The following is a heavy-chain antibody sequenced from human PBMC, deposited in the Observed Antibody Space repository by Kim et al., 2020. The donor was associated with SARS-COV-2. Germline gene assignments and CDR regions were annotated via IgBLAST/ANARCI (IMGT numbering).Heavy chain of an antibody. CDR1: GGSISSSNW. CDR2: IYHSGST. CDR3: ARWDIVVVPAAVTANRYYYYSMVV. Sequence: SETLSLTCAVSGGSISSSNWWSWVRQPPGKGLEWIGEIYHSGSTNYNPSLKSRVTISVDKSKNQFSLKLSSVTAADTAVYYCARWDIVVVPAAVTANRYYYYSMVVWGQGTTVTVSS. D-gene: IGHD2-2*01. V-gene: IGHV4-4*02. J-gene: IGHJ6*02.